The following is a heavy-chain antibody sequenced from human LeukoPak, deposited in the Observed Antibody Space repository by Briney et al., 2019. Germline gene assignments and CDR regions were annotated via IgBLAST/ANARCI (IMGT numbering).Heavy chain of an antibody. J-gene: IGHJ4*02. CDR2: IIPILGTA. D-gene: IGHD6-19*01. CDR3: ARHSSGWYLFDY. Sequence: SVKVSCKASGGTFSSYAISWVRQAPGQGLEWMGGIIPILGTANYAQKFQGRVTITTDESTSTAYMGLSSLRSEDTAVYYCARHSSGWYLFDYWGQGTLVTVSS. V-gene: IGHV1-69*05. CDR1: GGTFSSYA.